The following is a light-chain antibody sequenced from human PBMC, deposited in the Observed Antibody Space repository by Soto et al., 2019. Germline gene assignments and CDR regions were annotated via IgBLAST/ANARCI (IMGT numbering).Light chain of an antibody. Sequence: QSALTQPPSVSGSPGQSVTISCTGSESDFASHNSVSWYQQAPGTAPKLIIFEVNNRPSGVPDRFSESKSGNTASLTISGVRPEDEADYYCSSYISSITSHVFGTGTKVTVL. CDR2: EVN. CDR1: ESDFASHNS. J-gene: IGLJ1*01. CDR3: SSYISSITSHV. V-gene: IGLV2-18*02.